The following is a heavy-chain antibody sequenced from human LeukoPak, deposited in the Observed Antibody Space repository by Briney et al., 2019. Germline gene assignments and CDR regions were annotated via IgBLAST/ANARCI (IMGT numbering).Heavy chain of an antibody. Sequence: ASVKVSCKASGYTFTSYDINWVRQATGQGLEWMGWMNPNSGNTGYAQKFQGRVTMTRNTSISTAYMELSSLRSEYTAVYYCASPVVAGTGLGESWGQGTLVTVSS. CDR1: GYTFTSYD. CDR3: ASPVVAGTGLGES. J-gene: IGHJ5*02. CDR2: MNPNSGNT. D-gene: IGHD6-19*01. V-gene: IGHV1-8*01.